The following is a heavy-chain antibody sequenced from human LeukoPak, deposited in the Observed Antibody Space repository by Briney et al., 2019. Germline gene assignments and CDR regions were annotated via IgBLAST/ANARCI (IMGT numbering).Heavy chain of an antibody. J-gene: IGHJ2*01. V-gene: IGHV3-74*01. CDR1: GFTFSSYW. CDR2: IHSDGRST. Sequence: PGGSLRLSCAASGFTFSSYWMHWVRQAPGKGLVWVSRIHSDGRSTDYADSVKGRFTISRDNAKNSLYLQMNSLRAEDTALYYCARGGGSGSSLVVWYFDLWGRGTLVTVSS. CDR3: ARGGGSGSSLVVWYFDL. D-gene: IGHD3-10*01.